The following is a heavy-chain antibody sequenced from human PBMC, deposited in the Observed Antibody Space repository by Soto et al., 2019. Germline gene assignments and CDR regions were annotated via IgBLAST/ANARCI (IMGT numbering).Heavy chain of an antibody. CDR2: IVVGSGNT. J-gene: IGHJ4*02. D-gene: IGHD6-19*01. CDR3: AGAVAGDYFDY. Sequence: QMQLVQSGPEVKKPGTSVKVSCKASGFTFTSSAVQWVRQARGQRLEWIGWIVVGSGNTNYAQKFQERVTITRDMSTSTAYMELSSLRSEDTAVYYCAGAVAGDYFDYWGQGTLVTVSS. V-gene: IGHV1-58*01. CDR1: GFTFTSSA.